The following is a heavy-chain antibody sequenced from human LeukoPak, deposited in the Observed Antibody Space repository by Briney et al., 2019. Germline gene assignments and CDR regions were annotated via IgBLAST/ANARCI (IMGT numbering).Heavy chain of an antibody. CDR2: ISGSGHNT. CDR1: GFTFSSYA. V-gene: IGHV3-23*01. J-gene: IGHJ4*02. CDR3: AKWREGTMVYFDY. D-gene: IGHD3-10*01. Sequence: GESLRLSCAASGFTFSSYAMTWVRQAPGKGLEWVSAISGSGHNTYYADSAKGRFTICRDNSKNTVYLQMNSLRAEDTALYYCAKWREGTMVYFDYWGQGTLVTVSS.